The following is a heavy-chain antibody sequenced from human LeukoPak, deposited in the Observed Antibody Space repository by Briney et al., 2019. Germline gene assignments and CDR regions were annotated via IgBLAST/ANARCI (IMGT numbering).Heavy chain of an antibody. CDR1: GFTFRTYG. CDR2: LWFDGSHQ. Sequence: GALRLCCAAAGFTFRTYGMHWVRQTPGKGLGWVAFLWFDGSHQYYADSVRGPFIISRDNSNNTLYLQMTSLRADDTAVYYCARDGNYFDTTPNWFDTWGQGTLVTVPS. J-gene: IGHJ5*02. V-gene: IGHV3-33*01. CDR3: ARDGNYFDTTPNWFDT. D-gene: IGHD3-22*01.